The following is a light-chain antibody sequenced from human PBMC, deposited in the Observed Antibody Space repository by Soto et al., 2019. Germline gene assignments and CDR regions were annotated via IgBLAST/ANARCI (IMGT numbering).Light chain of an antibody. CDR2: DSS. CDR1: QSFSSH. Sequence: EIRMTQSPAILSVSPGESATLSCRASQSFSSHVVWYQQKPGQAPRLLISDSSTGATGIPARFSGSGPGTEFTLTISSLQSDDYAIYYCQQFGDWPSFGPGTKVDI. CDR3: QQFGDWPS. J-gene: IGKJ1*01. V-gene: IGKV3-15*01.